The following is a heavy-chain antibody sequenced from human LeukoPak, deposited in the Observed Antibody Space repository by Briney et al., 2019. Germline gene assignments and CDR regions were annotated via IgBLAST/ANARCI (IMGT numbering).Heavy chain of an antibody. CDR3: AKDGESGIQWTQGYFDY. V-gene: IGHV3-21*01. CDR1: GFTFSSYS. J-gene: IGHJ4*02. CDR2: ISSSSSYI. Sequence: TGGSLRLSCAASGFTFSSYSMNWVRQAPGKGLEWVSSISSSSSYIYYADSVKGRFTISRDNARKSLYLQMTGLRAEDTAVYYCAKDGESGIQWTQGYFDYWGQGTLVTVSS. D-gene: IGHD1-1*01.